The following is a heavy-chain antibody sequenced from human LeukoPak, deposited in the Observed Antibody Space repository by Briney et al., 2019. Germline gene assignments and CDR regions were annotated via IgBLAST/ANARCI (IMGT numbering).Heavy chain of an antibody. D-gene: IGHD2-2*01. CDR1: GGSISSGGYY. CDR2: IYYSGST. J-gene: IGHJ5*02. Sequence: PLETLSLTCSVSGGSISSGGYYWSWIRQHPGKGLEWIGYIYYSGSTYYNPSLKSRVTISVDTSKNQFSLKLSSVTAADTAVYYCGRSKIVVVPAEGWFDPWGQGTLVTVSS. CDR3: GRSKIVVVPAEGWFDP. V-gene: IGHV4-31*03.